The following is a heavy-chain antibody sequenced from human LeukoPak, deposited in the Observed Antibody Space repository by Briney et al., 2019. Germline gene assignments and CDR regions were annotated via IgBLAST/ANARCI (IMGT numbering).Heavy chain of an antibody. J-gene: IGHJ3*02. CDR3: ARRNERRAPGAFDI. CDR2: INHSGST. CDR1: GGSFSGYY. Sequence: SETLSLTCAVYGGSFSGYYWSWIRQPPGKGLEWIGEINHSGSTNYNPSLRSRVTISVDASKNQFSLKLSSVTAADTAVYYCARRNERRAPGAFDIWGQGAMVTVSS. V-gene: IGHV4-34*01. D-gene: IGHD1-1*01.